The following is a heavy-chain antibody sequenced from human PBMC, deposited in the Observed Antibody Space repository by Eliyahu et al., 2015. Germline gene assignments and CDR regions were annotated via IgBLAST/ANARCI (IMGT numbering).Heavy chain of an antibody. CDR3: ARDPGDLGENYFDY. Sequence: QVQLVESGGGVVQPGRSLRLSXAXSGFPFSSYAXPXVRQAPGKGVEWVAVISYDGSNKYYADSVKGRFTISRDNSKNTLYLQMNSLRAEDTAVYYCARDPGDLGENYFDYWGQGTLVTVSS. CDR1: GFPFSSYA. CDR2: ISYDGSNK. J-gene: IGHJ4*02. D-gene: IGHD3-16*01. V-gene: IGHV3-30-3*01.